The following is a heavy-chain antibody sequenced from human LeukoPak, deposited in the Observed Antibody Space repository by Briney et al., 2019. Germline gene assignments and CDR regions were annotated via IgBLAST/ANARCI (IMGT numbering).Heavy chain of an antibody. J-gene: IGHJ4*02. V-gene: IGHV4-4*07. CDR1: GGSIRSYF. CDR2: IYSTGST. Sequence: SETLSLTCSVSGGSIRSYFWSWIRQSAGRGLDHIGRIYSTGSTNYSPSLTNRVSMSVDTSRNQFSLTLTSVTAADTAMYYCARAGYTSTWTFDYWGQGLLVTVSS. CDR3: ARAGYTSTWTFDY. D-gene: IGHD3-16*02.